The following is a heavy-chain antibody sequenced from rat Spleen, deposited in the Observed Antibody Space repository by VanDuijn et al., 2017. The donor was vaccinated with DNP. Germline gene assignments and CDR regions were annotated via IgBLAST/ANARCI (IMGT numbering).Heavy chain of an antibody. CDR1: RFTFSDYN. CDR3: ARVQLDYYALDA. D-gene: IGHD4-2*01. V-gene: IGHV5-7*01. J-gene: IGHJ4*01. CDR2: IIYDGSST. Sequence: VQLVESGGGLVQPGRSLKLSCAASRFTFSDYNMAWVRQAPKKGLEWVATIIYDGSSTYFGDSVRGRFTVSRDDAKNTLYLQMNSLRSEDTATYYCARVQLDYYALDAWGQGTSVTVSS.